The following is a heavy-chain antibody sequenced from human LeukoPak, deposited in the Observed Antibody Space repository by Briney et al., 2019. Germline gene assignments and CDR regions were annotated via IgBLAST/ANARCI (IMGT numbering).Heavy chain of an antibody. D-gene: IGHD1-20*01. CDR2: IYQSGNS. CDR3: ARSPSRYNWNFDY. V-gene: IGHV4-38-2*01. J-gene: IGHJ4*02. CDR1: GYSISSGYY. Sequence: SETLSLTCVVSGYSISSGYYWGWIRQPPGKGLEWIGSIYQSGNSYQKSSLKSRLTLSVDTSKNHFSLKVRSVTAADTAVYYCARSPSRYNWNFDYWGQGILVIVSS.